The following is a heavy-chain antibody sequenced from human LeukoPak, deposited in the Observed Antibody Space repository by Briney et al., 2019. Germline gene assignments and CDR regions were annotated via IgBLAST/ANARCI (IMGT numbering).Heavy chain of an antibody. Sequence: GGSLRLSCAASGFTFDDYAMHWVRQAPGKGLEWVSLISGDGGATYYADSVKGRFTVSRDNAKNSLYLQMNSLRAEDTALYYCARDRTYYYDSSGYILDNWFDPWGQGTLVTVSS. J-gene: IGHJ5*02. V-gene: IGHV3-43*02. CDR1: GFTFDDYA. CDR2: ISGDGGAT. CDR3: ARDRTYYYDSSGYILDNWFDP. D-gene: IGHD3-22*01.